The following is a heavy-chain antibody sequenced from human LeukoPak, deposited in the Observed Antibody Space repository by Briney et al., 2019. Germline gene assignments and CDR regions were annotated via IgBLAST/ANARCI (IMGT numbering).Heavy chain of an antibody. CDR3: AKAISGSNAVADY. J-gene: IGHJ4*02. CDR1: GFTFSSYA. D-gene: IGHD1-26*01. Sequence: PGESLRFSCAASGFTFSSYAMTWVRQAPGKGLEWVSSISGSGDNTYYADSVKGRFTISRDNSKNTLYLQMNSLRAEDTAVYYCAKAISGSNAVADYWGQGTLVTVSS. V-gene: IGHV3-23*01. CDR2: ISGSGDNT.